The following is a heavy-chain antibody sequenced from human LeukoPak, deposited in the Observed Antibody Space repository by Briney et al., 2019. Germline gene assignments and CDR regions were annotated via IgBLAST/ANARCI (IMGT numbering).Heavy chain of an antibody. V-gene: IGHV3-53*01. J-gene: IGHJ3*02. CDR3: ARGLFLSGYLDAFDI. CDR1: GFTFSSYS. Sequence: GGSLRLSCAASGFTFSSYSMNWVRQAPGKGLAWVSLIYNDGRTYYADSVKGRCTISRDNLKNVLYLQMNSLKVEDTALYYCARGLFLSGYLDAFDIWGQGTVVTVSS. D-gene: IGHD3-22*01. CDR2: IYNDGRT.